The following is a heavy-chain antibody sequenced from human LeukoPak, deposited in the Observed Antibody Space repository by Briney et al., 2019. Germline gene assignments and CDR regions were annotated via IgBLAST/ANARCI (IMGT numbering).Heavy chain of an antibody. V-gene: IGHV3-23*01. CDR3: ARGDRPLDY. D-gene: IGHD6-6*01. CDR1: GFTFSTYA. Sequence: GGSLRLSCAASGFTFSTYAMTWVRQAPGKGLEWVSTISDRGGGTYFADSVKGRFTISRDNAKNTLFLQMNSLRAEDTAVYYCARGDRPLDYWGQGTLVTVSS. CDR2: ISDRGGGT. J-gene: IGHJ4*02.